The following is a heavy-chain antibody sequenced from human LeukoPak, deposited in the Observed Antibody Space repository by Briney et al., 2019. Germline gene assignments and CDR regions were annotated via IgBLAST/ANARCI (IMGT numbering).Heavy chain of an antibody. CDR2: IYYSGST. CDR1: GGSISSSSYY. Sequence: SETLSLTCTVSGGSISSSSYYWGWIRQPPGKGLEWIGSIYYSGSTYYNPSLKSRVTISVDTSKNQFSLKLSSVTAADTAVYYCATRPYGSGSCYNGAYYFDYWGQGTLVTVSS. CDR3: ATRPYGSGSCYNGAYYFDY. J-gene: IGHJ4*02. D-gene: IGHD3-10*01. V-gene: IGHV4-39*01.